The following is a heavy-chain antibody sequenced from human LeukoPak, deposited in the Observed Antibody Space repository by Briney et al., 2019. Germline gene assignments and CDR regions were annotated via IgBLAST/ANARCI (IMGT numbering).Heavy chain of an antibody. D-gene: IGHD2-15*01. CDR1: GGSVRNYY. V-gene: IGHV4-4*07. Sequence: SETLSLTCIVSGGSVRNYYWTWIRQPAGKGLQWIGRINTNGTTNYSPSLKSRVTMSVDMSKNQFSLKLTSVTAADTAVYYCAKEDIVVVTKYIHYGMDVWGQGTTVTVSS. CDR3: AKEDIVVVTKYIHYGMDV. CDR2: INTNGTT. J-gene: IGHJ6*02.